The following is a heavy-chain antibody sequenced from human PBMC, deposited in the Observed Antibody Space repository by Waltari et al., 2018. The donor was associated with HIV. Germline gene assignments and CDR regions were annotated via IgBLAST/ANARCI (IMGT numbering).Heavy chain of an antibody. J-gene: IGHJ6*02. Sequence: EVQLVESGGVVVQPGGSLRLSCAAPGFTFDDYTMHWVRQAPGKGLEWVSLISWDGGSTYYADSVKGRFTISRDNSKNSLYLQMNSLRTEDTALYYCAKDIGGYDSFYYYYGMDVWGQGTTVTVSS. V-gene: IGHV3-43*01. CDR2: ISWDGGST. CDR3: AKDIGGYDSFYYYYGMDV. D-gene: IGHD5-12*01. CDR1: GFTFDDYT.